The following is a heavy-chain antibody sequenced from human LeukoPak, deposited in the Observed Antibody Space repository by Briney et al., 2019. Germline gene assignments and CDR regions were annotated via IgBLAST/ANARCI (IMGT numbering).Heavy chain of an antibody. Sequence: GSPRVSSKASRDTFIDYSIYSGPETPGQGVECPRWINPDSGITRYSQKFQDRVTMTRDTAAYMELSSLKSDDTAMYYCVRAVSGTRGGALDIWGRGTAVTVSS. CDR3: VRAVSGTRGGALDI. V-gene: IGHV1-2*02. CDR2: INPDSGIT. CDR1: RDTFIDYS. D-gene: IGHD1-7*01. J-gene: IGHJ3*02.